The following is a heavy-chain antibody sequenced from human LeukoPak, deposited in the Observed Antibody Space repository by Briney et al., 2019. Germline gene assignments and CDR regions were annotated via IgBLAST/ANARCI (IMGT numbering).Heavy chain of an antibody. D-gene: IGHD3-10*01. Sequence: GGSLRLSCAASGFTFSSYAMHWVRQAPGKGLEWVAVISYDGSNKYYADSVKGRFTISRDNSKNTLYLQMNSLRAEDTAAYYCARGELLTDYWGQGTLVTVSS. CDR3: ARGELLTDY. V-gene: IGHV3-30*04. CDR1: GFTFSSYA. J-gene: IGHJ4*02. CDR2: ISYDGSNK.